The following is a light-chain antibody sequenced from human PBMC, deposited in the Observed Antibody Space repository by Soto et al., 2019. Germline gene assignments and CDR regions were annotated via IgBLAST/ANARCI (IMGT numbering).Light chain of an antibody. Sequence: QSALTQPASVSGSPGQSITISCTGTSSDVGGYNRVSWYQQHPGKAPKLMIYDVTIRPSGVSNRFSGSKSGNTASLSISGLQAEDEDEDYCSSYTTSSTLEGVFGTGTKLTVL. V-gene: IGLV2-14*01. J-gene: IGLJ1*01. CDR1: SSDVGGYNR. CDR2: DVT. CDR3: SSYTTSSTLEGV.